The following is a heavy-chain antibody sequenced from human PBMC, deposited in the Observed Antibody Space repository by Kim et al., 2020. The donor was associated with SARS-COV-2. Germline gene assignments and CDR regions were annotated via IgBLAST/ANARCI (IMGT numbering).Heavy chain of an antibody. D-gene: IGHD5-18*01. CDR2: ISSSSSYI. V-gene: IGHV3-21*01. CDR1: GFTFSSYS. CDR3: ARDFGDSYGSIVRYNWFDP. J-gene: IGHJ5*02. Sequence: GGSLRLSCAASGFTFSSYSMNWVRQAPGKGLEWVSSISSSSSYIYYADSVKGRFTISRDNAKNSLYLQMNSLRAEDTAVYYCARDFGDSYGSIVRYNWFDPWGQGTLVTVSS.